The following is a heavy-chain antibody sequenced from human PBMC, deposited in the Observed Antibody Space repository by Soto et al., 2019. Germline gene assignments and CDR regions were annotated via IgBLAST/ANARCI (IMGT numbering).Heavy chain of an antibody. V-gene: IGHV1-69*06. CDR3: GIDVFGDFVRWGNYLDP. J-gene: IGHJ5*02. D-gene: IGHD4-17*01. CDR2: IIPHLGTT. CDR1: GGTFSNYA. Sequence: QEQLVQSGTEVKKPGSSVKVSCKASGGTFSNYAIHWVRQAPGQGLEWMGGIIPHLGTTSYAQKLQARVTITADKSTNTAYLGLSSLRREDTVVYYCGIDVFGDFVRWGNYLDPWGQGTLVTVSS.